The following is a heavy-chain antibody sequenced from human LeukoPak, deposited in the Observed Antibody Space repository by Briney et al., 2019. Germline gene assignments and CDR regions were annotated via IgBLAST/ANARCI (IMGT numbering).Heavy chain of an antibody. Sequence: GGSLRLSXAASGFNFGSYSMNWVRQSPGKGLEWVSSISSSSSFRYYADSVKGRFTISRDNAKNSLYLQMNSLRAVDTAVYYCARESSGYFYWGQGTLVTVSS. V-gene: IGHV3-21*01. CDR3: ARESSGYFY. CDR2: ISSSSSFR. J-gene: IGHJ4*02. CDR1: GFNFGSYS. D-gene: IGHD3-22*01.